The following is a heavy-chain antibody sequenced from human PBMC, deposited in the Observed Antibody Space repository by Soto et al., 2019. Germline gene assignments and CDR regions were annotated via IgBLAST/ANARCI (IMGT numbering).Heavy chain of an antibody. CDR2: ISSNGANT. V-gene: IGHV3-23*01. CDR3: VSWVSAHFDY. CDR1: GFTFDSPYSHG. D-gene: IGHD2-8*01. Sequence: GGSLRLSCAASGFTFDSPYSHGMSWVRQSPGKGPEWVSTISSNGANTHYAESVKGRFTISKDASRNTVHLHMNSLRAEDTATYFCVSWVSAHFDYWGHGTPVTVSS. J-gene: IGHJ4*01.